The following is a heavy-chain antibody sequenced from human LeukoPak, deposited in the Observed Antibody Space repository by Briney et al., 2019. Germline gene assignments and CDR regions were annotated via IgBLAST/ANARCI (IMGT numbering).Heavy chain of an antibody. Sequence: SETLSLTCTVSGGSISSSSHSWGWIRQPPGKGLEWTGSIYYTGRTYYNPSLKSRVTISVDTSKNQFSLKLSSVTAADTAVYYCAQSLGTSNWIGNWFDPWGQGTLVTVSS. D-gene: IGHD1-1*01. V-gene: IGHV4-39*01. CDR3: AQSLGTSNWIGNWFDP. CDR2: IYYTGRT. CDR1: GGSISSSSHS. J-gene: IGHJ5*02.